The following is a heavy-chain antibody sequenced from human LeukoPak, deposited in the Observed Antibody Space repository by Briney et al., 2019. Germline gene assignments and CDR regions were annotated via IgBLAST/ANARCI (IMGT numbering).Heavy chain of an antibody. CDR3: TRHLWELQDYYYMDV. Sequence: GGSLRLSCAASGFTFSSYGMHWVRQAPGKGLEWVAVIWYDGSNKYYADSVKGRFTISRDNSKNTLYLQMNSLKTEDTAVYYCTRHLWELQDYYYMDVWGKGTTVTVSS. V-gene: IGHV3-33*01. CDR1: GFTFSSYG. CDR2: IWYDGSNK. D-gene: IGHD1-26*01. J-gene: IGHJ6*03.